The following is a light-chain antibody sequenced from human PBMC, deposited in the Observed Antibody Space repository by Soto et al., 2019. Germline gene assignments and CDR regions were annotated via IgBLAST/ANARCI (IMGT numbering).Light chain of an antibody. CDR1: QSVSTN. Sequence: EIVMTQSPATLSVSPGERATLSCTASQSVSTNLAWYQQKPGQAPRLLVYGASTRATGIPARFSGGGSGTEFTLTISSLQSEDFAIYYCQQYNNWPPWTFGQGTKVEIK. CDR3: QQYNNWPPWT. V-gene: IGKV3-15*01. J-gene: IGKJ1*01. CDR2: GAS.